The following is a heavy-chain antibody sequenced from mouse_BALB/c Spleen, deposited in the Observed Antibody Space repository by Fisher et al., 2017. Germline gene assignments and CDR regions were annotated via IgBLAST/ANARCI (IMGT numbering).Heavy chain of an antibody. Sequence: KFKGKATLTADKSSSTAYMQLSSLTSVDSAVYYCTRGRSPWYFDVWGAGTTVTVSS. J-gene: IGHJ1*01. D-gene: IGHD1-1*01. V-gene: IGHV1S50*01. CDR3: TRGRSPWYFDV.